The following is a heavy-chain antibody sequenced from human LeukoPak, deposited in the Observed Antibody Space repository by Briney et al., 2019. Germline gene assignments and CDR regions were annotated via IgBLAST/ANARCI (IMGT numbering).Heavy chain of an antibody. D-gene: IGHD3-10*01. CDR3: TRVGLLWFGELERYFDY. J-gene: IGHJ4*02. CDR1: GFTFGDYA. V-gene: IGHV3-49*04. CDR2: IRSKAYGGTT. Sequence: GGSLRLSCTASGFTFGDYAMSWVRQAPGKGLEWVGFIRSKAYGGTTEYAASVKGRFTISRDDSKSTAYLQMNSLKTEDTAVYYCTRVGLLWFGELERYFDYWGQGTLVTVSS.